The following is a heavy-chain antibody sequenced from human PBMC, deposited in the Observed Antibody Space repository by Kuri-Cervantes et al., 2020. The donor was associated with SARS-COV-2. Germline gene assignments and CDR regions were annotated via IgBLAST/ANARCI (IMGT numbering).Heavy chain of an antibody. V-gene: IGHV3-23*01. CDR1: GFTFSSYA. CDR2: ISGSGGST. Sequence: GESLKISCAASGFTFSSYAMSWVRQAPGKGLEWVSAISGSGGSTYYADSVKGRFTISRDNANKILSLQMNNLRAEDTAVYYCVRGLGDNWGQGTLVTVSS. D-gene: IGHD5/OR15-5a*01. CDR3: VRGLGDN. J-gene: IGHJ4*02.